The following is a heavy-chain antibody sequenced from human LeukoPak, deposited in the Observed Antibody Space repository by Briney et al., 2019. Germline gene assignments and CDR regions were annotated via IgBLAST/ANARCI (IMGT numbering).Heavy chain of an antibody. V-gene: IGHV3-30*02. Sequence: GGSLRLSCAASGFTFSSYGMHWVRQAPGKGLEWVAFIRYDGSNKYYADSVKGRFTISRDNSKNTLYLQMNSLRAEDTAVYYCAKDDPYYDFWSGKGLGDAFDIWGQGTMVTVSS. D-gene: IGHD3-3*01. CDR3: AKDDPYYDFWSGKGLGDAFDI. CDR1: GFTFSSYG. CDR2: IRYDGSNK. J-gene: IGHJ3*02.